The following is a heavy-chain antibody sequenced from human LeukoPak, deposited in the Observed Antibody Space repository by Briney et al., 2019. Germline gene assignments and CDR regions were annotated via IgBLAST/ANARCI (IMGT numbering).Heavy chain of an antibody. Sequence: PSETLSLTCTVSGGSISSGDYYWSWIRQPPGKGLEWIGYIYYSGSTYYNPSLKSRVTISVDTSKNQFSLKLSSVTAADTAVYYCARVRAAAGTKSYYYYGMDVWGQGTTVTVSS. CDR1: GGSISSGDYY. D-gene: IGHD6-13*01. CDR2: IYYSGST. V-gene: IGHV4-30-4*02. J-gene: IGHJ6*02. CDR3: ARVRAAAGTKSYYYYGMDV.